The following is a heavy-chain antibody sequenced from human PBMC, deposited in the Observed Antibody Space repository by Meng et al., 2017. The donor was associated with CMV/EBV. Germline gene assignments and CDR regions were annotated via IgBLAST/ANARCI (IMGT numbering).Heavy chain of an antibody. CDR1: GYTFTSYG. CDR2: ISAYNGNT. J-gene: IGHJ5*02. V-gene: IGHV1-18*01. Sequence: ASVKVSCKASGYTFTSYGISWVRQAPGQGLEWMGWISAYNGNTNYAQKFQGRVTITTDESTSTAYMELSSLRSEDTAVYYCARDQGFDSYCSSTSCYPNWFDPWGQGTLVTVSS. D-gene: IGHD2-2*01. CDR3: ARDQGFDSYCSSTSCYPNWFDP.